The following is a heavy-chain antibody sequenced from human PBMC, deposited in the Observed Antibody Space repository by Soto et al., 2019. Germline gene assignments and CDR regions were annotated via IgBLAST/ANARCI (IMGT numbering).Heavy chain of an antibody. CDR1: GFTFSDHH. V-gene: IGHV3-72*01. Sequence: EVQLVESGGGLVQPGGSLRLSCAASGFTFSDHHMDWVRQAPGKGLEWVARTRNKANSYTTEYAASVKGRFSISRDDSKNSLYLQMNSLKAEETAVYYCARGYCSSTSCYLFYFDLWGRGTLVTFSS. D-gene: IGHD2-2*01. J-gene: IGHJ2*01. CDR2: TRNKANSYTT. CDR3: ARGYCSSTSCYLFYFDL.